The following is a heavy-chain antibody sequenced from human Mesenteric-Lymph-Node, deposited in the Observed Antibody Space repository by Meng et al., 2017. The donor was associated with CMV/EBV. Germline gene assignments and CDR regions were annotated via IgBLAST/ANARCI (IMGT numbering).Heavy chain of an antibody. J-gene: IGHJ5*02. V-gene: IGHV1-69*05. D-gene: IGHD1-1*01. CDR3: ARVRSQLEPKSFGDYNWFDP. Sequence: SVKVSCKASGYTFTGYYMHWVRQAPGQGLEWMGGIIPIFGTANYAQKFQGRVTITTDESTSTAYMELSSLRSEDTAVYYCARVRSQLEPKSFGDYNWFDPWGQGTLVTVSS. CDR2: IIPIFGTA. CDR1: GYTFTGYY.